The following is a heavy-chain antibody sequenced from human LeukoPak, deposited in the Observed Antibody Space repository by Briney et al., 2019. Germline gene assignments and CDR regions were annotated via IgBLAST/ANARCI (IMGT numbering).Heavy chain of an antibody. J-gene: IGHJ6*03. D-gene: IGHD4-11*01. V-gene: IGHV4-59*06. Sequence: SETLSLTCTVSGGSISSYYWSWIRQPPGKGLEWIGYIYYSGSTYYNPSLKSRVTISVDTSRNQFSLKLSSVTAADTAMYYCARAVGDYSNPHPFGYYYMDVWGKGTTVTVSS. CDR1: GGSISSYY. CDR2: IYYSGST. CDR3: ARAVGDYSNPHPFGYYYMDV.